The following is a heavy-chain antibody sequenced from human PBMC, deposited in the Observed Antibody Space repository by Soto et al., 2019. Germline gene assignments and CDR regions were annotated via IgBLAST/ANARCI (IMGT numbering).Heavy chain of an antibody. D-gene: IGHD2-21*02. CDR2: IKPKSGAT. CDR1: GNRLRVDG. V-gene: IGHV1-2*02. Sequence: VKASCMAWGNRLRVDGWDWVREENGQGLQWMGWIKPKSGATDYAQKFQGRVTMTREMSTNTAYLELSGLRSDDTADDTAVYYCAISIYGGDAYFEYGLGVWGQGTTVSVSS. J-gene: IGHJ6*02. CDR3: VYYCAISIYGGDAYFEYGLGV.